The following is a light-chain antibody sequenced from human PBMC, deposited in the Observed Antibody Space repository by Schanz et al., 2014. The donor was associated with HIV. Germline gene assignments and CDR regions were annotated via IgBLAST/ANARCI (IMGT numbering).Light chain of an antibody. V-gene: IGKV1-27*01. Sequence: DIQMTQSPSSLSASVGDRVTLTCRASQDIANFLAWYQQRPGKVPTLLIYAASTLQSGVPSRFSGSGSGTDFTLIISSLQPEDFATYYCQQYKDNSLHTFGQETKVEIK. CDR2: AAS. CDR3: QQYKDNSLHT. CDR1: QDIANF. J-gene: IGKJ2*01.